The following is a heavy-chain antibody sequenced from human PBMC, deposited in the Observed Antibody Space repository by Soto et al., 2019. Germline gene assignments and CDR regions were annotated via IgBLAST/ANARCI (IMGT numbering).Heavy chain of an antibody. D-gene: IGHD3-22*01. V-gene: IGHV3-30*18. CDR3: AKDHHNYDSSALWNFGMDV. J-gene: IGHJ6*02. CDR1: GFTFSSYG. Sequence: QVQLVESRGGVVQPGRSLRLSCAASGFTFSSYGMHWVRQAPGKGLEWVAVISYDGSDKYYADSVKGRFTISRDNSKNTLYLQINSLRAEDTAVYYCAKDHHNYDSSALWNFGMDVWGQGTTVTVSS. CDR2: ISYDGSDK.